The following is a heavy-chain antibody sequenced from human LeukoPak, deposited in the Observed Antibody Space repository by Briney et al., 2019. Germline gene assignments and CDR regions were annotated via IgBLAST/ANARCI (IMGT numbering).Heavy chain of an antibody. CDR2: IYYSGAT. Sequence: PSETLSLTCTVSGYSISSGYYWGWIRQPPGKGLEWIGSIYYSGATYYNPSLKSRVTISVDTSKNQFSPKLSSVTAADTAVYYCASSAYESSGYGGYYMDVWGKGTTVTVSS. J-gene: IGHJ6*03. V-gene: IGHV4-38-2*02. CDR3: ASSAYESSGYGGYYMDV. CDR1: GYSISSGYY. D-gene: IGHD3-22*01.